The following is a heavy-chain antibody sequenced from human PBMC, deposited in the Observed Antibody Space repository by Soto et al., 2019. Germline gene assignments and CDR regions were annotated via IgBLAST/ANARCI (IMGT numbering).Heavy chain of an antibody. Sequence: SETLSLTCAVSGGSISSGCYSWSWIRQPPGKGLEWIGYIYHSGSTYYNPSLKSRVTISVDRSKNQFSLKLSSVTAADTAVYYCARGGQLAAHGYYYYYYGMDVWGQGTTVTVSS. CDR3: ARGGQLAAHGYYYYYYGMDV. D-gene: IGHD6-13*01. CDR1: GGSISSGCYS. J-gene: IGHJ6*02. CDR2: IYHSGST. V-gene: IGHV4-30-2*01.